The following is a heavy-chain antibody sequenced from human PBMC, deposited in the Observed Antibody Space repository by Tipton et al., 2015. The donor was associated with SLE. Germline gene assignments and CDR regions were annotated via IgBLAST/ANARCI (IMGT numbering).Heavy chain of an antibody. D-gene: IGHD5-12*01. J-gene: IGHJ6*02. CDR1: GGTFSSHA. CDR3: ARGGFAGGSKTKYYAMDV. Sequence: QLVQSGAEVKKPGSSVKVSCKASGGTFSSHAINWVRQAPGQGPEWMGGIIPVFGSANYAQKFQGRVTITADKSTTIAFMELSSLTSEDTAVYYCARGGFAGGSKTKYYAMDVWGQGTTVTVSS. CDR2: IIPVFGSA. V-gene: IGHV1-69*06.